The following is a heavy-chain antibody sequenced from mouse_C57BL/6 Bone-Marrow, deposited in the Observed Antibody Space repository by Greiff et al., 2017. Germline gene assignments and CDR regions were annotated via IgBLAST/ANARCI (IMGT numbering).Heavy chain of an antibody. Sequence: DVMLVESGGGLVQPKGSLKLSCAASGFSFNTYAMNWVRQAPGKGLEWVARIRSKSNNYATYYADSVKDRFTISRDDSESMLYLQMNNLLTEDTAMYYCVRPYYSNPFAYWGQGTLVTVSA. CDR3: VRPYYSNPFAY. CDR1: GFSFNTYA. D-gene: IGHD2-5*01. V-gene: IGHV10-1*01. J-gene: IGHJ3*01. CDR2: IRSKSNNYAT.